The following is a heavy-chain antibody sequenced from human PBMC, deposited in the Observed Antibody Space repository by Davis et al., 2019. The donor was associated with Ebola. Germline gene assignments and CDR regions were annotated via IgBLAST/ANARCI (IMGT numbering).Heavy chain of an antibody. CDR2: ISYDGSNK. Sequence: PGGSLRLSCAASGFTFSSYGMHWVRQAPGKGLEWVAVISYDGSNKYYADSVKGRFTISRDNSKNTLYLQMNSLRAEDTAVYYCAKDMTYCSSTSCYMWSGTALYGMDVWGQGTTVTVSS. CDR1: GFTFSSYG. V-gene: IGHV3-30*18. J-gene: IGHJ6*02. D-gene: IGHD2-2*02. CDR3: AKDMTYCSSTSCYMWSGTALYGMDV.